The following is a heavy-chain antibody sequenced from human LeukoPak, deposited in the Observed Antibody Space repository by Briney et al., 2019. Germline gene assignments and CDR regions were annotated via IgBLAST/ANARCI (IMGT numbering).Heavy chain of an antibody. CDR2: INPNSGST. J-gene: IGHJ4*02. Sequence: ASVKVSCKASGYTFTGYYMHWVRQAPGQGLEWMGWINPNSGSTNYAQKFQGRVTMTRDTSISTAYMELSRLRSDDTAVYYCAREWGEAAFSDYWGQGTLVTVSS. D-gene: IGHD3-16*01. V-gene: IGHV1-2*02. CDR3: AREWGEAAFSDY. CDR1: GYTFTGYY.